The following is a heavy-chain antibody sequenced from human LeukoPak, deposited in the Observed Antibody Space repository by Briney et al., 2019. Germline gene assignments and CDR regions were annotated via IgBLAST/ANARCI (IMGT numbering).Heavy chain of an antibody. Sequence: SETLSLTCTVSAYSISSGYYWGWIRQPPGKGLEWIGSIHHSGRTYYNPSLKSRVTISVDTSKNQFSLKLSSVTAADTAVYYCARDHLANLASRLFDPWGQGTLVTVSS. CDR3: ARDHLANLASRLFDP. J-gene: IGHJ5*02. CDR2: IHHSGRT. CDR1: AYSISSGYY. D-gene: IGHD3-3*01. V-gene: IGHV4-38-2*02.